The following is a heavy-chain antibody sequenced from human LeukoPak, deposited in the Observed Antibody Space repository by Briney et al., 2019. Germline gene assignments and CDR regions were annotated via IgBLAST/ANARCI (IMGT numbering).Heavy chain of an antibody. V-gene: IGHV3-21*01. J-gene: IGHJ4*02. CDR2: ITSSSSYA. CDR3: AKVRGGAFDY. Sequence: GGSLRLSCEASGFTFSTYNMNWVRQAPGKRLEWVSSITSSSSYAFYADSVKGRFTISRDNAKSSLYLQMNNLRAEDTAVYYCAKVRGGAFDYWGQGTLVTVSS. D-gene: IGHD3-10*01. CDR1: GFTFSTYN.